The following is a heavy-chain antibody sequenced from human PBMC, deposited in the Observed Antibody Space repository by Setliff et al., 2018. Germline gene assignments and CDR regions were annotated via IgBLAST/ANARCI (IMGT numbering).Heavy chain of an antibody. J-gene: IGHJ3*01. CDR3: RQAVVGRDVFDV. Sequence: SETLSLTCNVLGESFNTYYWSWIRQPPGKGLEWFGEINQSGGGDYNPSFKGRVTISVDTSKKQFSLTLRYVTAADTALYYCRQAVVGRDVFDVWGQGTVVTVSS. CDR1: GESFNTYY. V-gene: IGHV4-34*01. CDR2: INQSGGG. D-gene: IGHD1-1*01.